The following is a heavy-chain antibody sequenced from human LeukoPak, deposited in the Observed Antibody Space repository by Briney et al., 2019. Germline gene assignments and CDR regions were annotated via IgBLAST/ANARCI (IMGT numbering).Heavy chain of an antibody. CDR1: GFTFSSFE. V-gene: IGHV3-7*01. Sequence: PGGSLRLSCAGSGFTFSSFEMNWVRQAPGKGLEWVANIKQGGGEIYYVDSVKGRFTISRDNAKNSLYLQMNSLTAEDTAVYYCARDKIVGATHFDYWGQGTLVTVSS. CDR3: ARDKIVGATHFDY. J-gene: IGHJ4*02. CDR2: IKQGGGEI. D-gene: IGHD1-26*01.